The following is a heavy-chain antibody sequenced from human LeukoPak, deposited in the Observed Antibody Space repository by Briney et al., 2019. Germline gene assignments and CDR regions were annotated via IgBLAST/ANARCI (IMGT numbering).Heavy chain of an antibody. D-gene: IGHD2-15*01. CDR3: ARVDIVVVVAATPIDY. J-gene: IGHJ4*02. CDR1: GYTFNSYG. Sequence: ASVKVSCKASGYTFNSYGINWVRQAPGQGLEWMGWISAYNGNTNYAQKLQGRVTMTTDTSTSTAYMELRSLRSDDAAVYYCARVDIVVVVAATPIDYWGQGTLVTVSS. V-gene: IGHV1-18*01. CDR2: ISAYNGNT.